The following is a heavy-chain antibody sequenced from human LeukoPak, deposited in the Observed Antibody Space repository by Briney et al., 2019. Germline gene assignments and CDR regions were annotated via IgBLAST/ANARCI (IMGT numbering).Heavy chain of an antibody. D-gene: IGHD4-17*01. CDR2: IWYDGSNK. J-gene: IGHJ6*02. CDR3: ARRDRHDYEGRYYGMDV. V-gene: IGHV3-33*01. Sequence: PGGSLRLSCAASGFSFSSYGMHWVRQAPGKGLEWVAVIWYDGSNKYYADSVKGRSTISRDNSKNTLYLQMNSLRVEDTAVYYCARRDRHDYEGRYYGMDVWGQGTTVTVSS. CDR1: GFSFSSYG.